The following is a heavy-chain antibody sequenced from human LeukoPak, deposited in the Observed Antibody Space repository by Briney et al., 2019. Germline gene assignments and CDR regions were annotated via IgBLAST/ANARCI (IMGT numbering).Heavy chain of an antibody. D-gene: IGHD1-26*01. CDR3: AKTRGWKLLSDSFDH. CDR2: ISSSSSYI. Sequence: GGSLRLSCAASGFTFSSYSMNWVRQAPGKGLEWVSSISSSSSYIYYADSVKGRFTISRDNAKNSLYLQMNSLRAEDTAVYYCAKTRGWKLLSDSFDHWGQGTLVTVSS. CDR1: GFTFSSYS. J-gene: IGHJ4*02. V-gene: IGHV3-21*01.